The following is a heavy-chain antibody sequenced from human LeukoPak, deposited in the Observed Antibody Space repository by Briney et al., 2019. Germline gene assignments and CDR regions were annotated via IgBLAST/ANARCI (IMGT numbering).Heavy chain of an antibody. CDR3: ARDRSLEWLLLY. CDR1: GGAFSRFA. Sequence: GASVKVSCKASGGAFSRFAISWVRQAPGQGLEWMGGIIPIFGTPNYAQKFQGRVAITADESTSTVYMELSSLRSEDTAVYYCARDRSLEWLLLYWGQGTLVTVSS. V-gene: IGHV1-69*13. J-gene: IGHJ4*02. D-gene: IGHD3-3*01. CDR2: IIPIFGTP.